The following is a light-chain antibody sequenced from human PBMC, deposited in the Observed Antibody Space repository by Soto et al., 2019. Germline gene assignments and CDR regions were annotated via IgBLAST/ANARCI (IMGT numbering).Light chain of an antibody. CDR3: TSYTSSSTVV. V-gene: IGLV2-14*01. CDR2: DVS. Sequence: QSASVSGSPGQSITISCTGTSCDVGGYNYVSWYQQHHGKAPKLMIYDVSNRPSRVSNRFSGSNSGNTASLTISGLQAEDEADYYCTSYTSSSTVVFGGGTQLTVL. J-gene: IGLJ2*01. CDR1: SCDVGGYNY.